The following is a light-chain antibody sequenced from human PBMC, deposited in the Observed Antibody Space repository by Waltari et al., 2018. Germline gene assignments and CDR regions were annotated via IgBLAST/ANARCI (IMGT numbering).Light chain of an antibody. V-gene: IGKV4-1*01. CDR1: QSVLDTSNNKNF. CDR3: QQYYTYST. J-gene: IGKJ2*01. Sequence: DIVMTQSPDSLAVSLGERATIHCKSSQSVLDTSNNKNFLAWYQHKPGKSPKLLIYWASTRESGVPDRFSGSGSGTDFTLTISSLQAEDVAVYYCQQYYTYSTFGQGTKLEIK. CDR2: WAS.